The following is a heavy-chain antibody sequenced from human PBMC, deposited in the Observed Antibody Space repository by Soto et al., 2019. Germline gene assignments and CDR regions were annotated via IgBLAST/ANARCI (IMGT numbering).Heavy chain of an antibody. CDR2: IYWNDDK. CDR1: GFSLSASGAS. V-gene: IGHV2-5*01. CDR3: VHRLDVTGLAFDP. D-gene: IGHD3-10*02. Sequence: SGPTLVNPTQTLRLTCAFSGFSLSASGASVGWIRQPPGKAPEWLAHIYWNDDKRYSPSLRSRLTISKDTSKNQVVLTFTNMDPADTGTYYCVHRLDVTGLAFDPWGQGTLVTVSS. J-gene: IGHJ5*02.